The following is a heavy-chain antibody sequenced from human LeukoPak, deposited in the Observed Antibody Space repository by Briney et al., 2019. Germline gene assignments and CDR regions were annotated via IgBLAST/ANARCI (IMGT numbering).Heavy chain of an antibody. CDR2: IYSGGST. D-gene: IGHD2-21*02. CDR1: GFTVSSNY. Sequence: GGSLRLSCAASGFTVSSNYMSWVRQAPGKGLEWVSVIYSGGSTYYADSVKGRFTISRDNSKNTLYLQMNSLRAKDTAVYYCAGRAGGDYYFDYWGQGTLVTVSS. J-gene: IGHJ4*02. V-gene: IGHV3-66*01. CDR3: AGRAGGDYYFDY.